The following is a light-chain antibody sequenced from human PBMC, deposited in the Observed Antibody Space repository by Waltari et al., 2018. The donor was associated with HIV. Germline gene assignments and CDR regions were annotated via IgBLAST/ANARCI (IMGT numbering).Light chain of an antibody. CDR3: QQYGNSPRT. CDR1: QSISRRY. J-gene: IGKJ1*01. CDR2: GIS. V-gene: IGKV3-20*01. Sequence: EVVLTQSPGTLSLSPGESAALSRRASQSISRRYLAWYQQKPGQAPRLLIHGISNRATGIPDRFSGSGSGTDFTLTISRLESEDFAVYYCQQYGNSPRTFGQGTKVEIK.